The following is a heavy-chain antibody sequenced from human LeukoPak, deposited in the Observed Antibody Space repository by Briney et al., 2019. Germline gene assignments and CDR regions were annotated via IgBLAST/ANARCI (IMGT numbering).Heavy chain of an antibody. Sequence: GGSLRLSCAASGFTFSSYAMSWVRQAPGKGLEWVSAISGSGGSTYYADSVKGRFTISRDKSKNTLYLQMNSLRAEDTAVYYCAKSEYSSSWYLVYWGQGTLVTVSS. D-gene: IGHD6-13*01. CDR3: AKSEYSSSWYLVY. V-gene: IGHV3-23*01. J-gene: IGHJ4*02. CDR2: ISGSGGST. CDR1: GFTFSSYA.